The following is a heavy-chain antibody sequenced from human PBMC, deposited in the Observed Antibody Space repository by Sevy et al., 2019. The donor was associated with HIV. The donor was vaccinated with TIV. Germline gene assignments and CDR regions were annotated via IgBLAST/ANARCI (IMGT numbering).Heavy chain of an antibody. Sequence: SETLSLTCTVSGGSISSYYWSWIRQPPGKGLEWIGYIYYSGCTNYNPSLKSRVTISVDTSKNQFSLKLSSVTAADTAVYYCARVGGYYDSSGDTYDYWGQGTLVTVSS. D-gene: IGHD3-22*01. CDR3: ARVGGYYDSSGDTYDY. CDR1: GGSISSYY. CDR2: IYYSGCT. V-gene: IGHV4-59*01. J-gene: IGHJ4*02.